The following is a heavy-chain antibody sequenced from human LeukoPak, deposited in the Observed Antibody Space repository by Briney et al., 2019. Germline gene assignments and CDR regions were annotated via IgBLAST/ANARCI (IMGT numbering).Heavy chain of an antibody. CDR1: GGSISSDY. V-gene: IGHV4-59*01. D-gene: IGHD7-27*01. CDR3: ARGANWGSPDY. J-gene: IGHJ4*02. Sequence: SETLSLTCTVPGGSISSDYWSWIRQSPGKGLEWIGYIYYSGTTSYNPSLKSRVTISLDTSKNQFSLKLSSVTAADTAVYYCARGANWGSPDYWGQGTLVTVSS. CDR2: IYYSGTT.